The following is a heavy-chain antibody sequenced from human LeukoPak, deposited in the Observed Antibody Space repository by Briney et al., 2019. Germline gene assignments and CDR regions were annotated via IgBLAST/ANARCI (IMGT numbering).Heavy chain of an antibody. V-gene: IGHV4-59*01. D-gene: IGHD3-10*01. Sequence: SETLSLTCTVSGGSISSYYWSWIRQPPGKGPEWIGYIYYSGSTNYNPSLKSRVTISVDTSKNQFSLKLSSVTAADTAVYYCARDLTMVRGVIYHWFDPWGQGTLVTVSS. CDR1: GGSISSYY. J-gene: IGHJ5*02. CDR3: ARDLTMVRGVIYHWFDP. CDR2: IYYSGST.